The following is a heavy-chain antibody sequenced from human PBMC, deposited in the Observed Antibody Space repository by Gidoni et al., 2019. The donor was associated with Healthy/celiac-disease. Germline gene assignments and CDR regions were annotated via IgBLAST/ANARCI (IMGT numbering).Heavy chain of an antibody. CDR1: GGSFSGYY. D-gene: IGHD3-16*02. J-gene: IGHJ6*02. Sequence: QVQLQQWGAGLLKPSETLSLTCAVCGGSFSGYYWSWIRQPPGKGLEWIGEINHSGSTNYNPSLKSRVTISVDTSKNQFSLKLSSVTAADTAVYYCARGLRLGELSLVMDYGMDVWGQGTTVTVSS. CDR3: ARGLRLGELSLVMDYGMDV. CDR2: INHSGST. V-gene: IGHV4-34*01.